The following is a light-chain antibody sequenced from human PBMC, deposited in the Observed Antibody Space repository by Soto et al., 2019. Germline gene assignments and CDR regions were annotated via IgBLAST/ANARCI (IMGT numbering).Light chain of an antibody. CDR2: AAS. CDR3: QQRNNWPPIT. CDR1: QSFSSS. V-gene: IGKV3D-15*01. Sequence: EIVMTQSPATLSVSPGERATLSCRASQSFSSSLAWYQQKPGQAPRLLIYAASTRATGIPARFTGIGSGTEFTLTISSLQPEDFAVYYCQQRNNWPPITFGQGTRLEIK. J-gene: IGKJ5*01.